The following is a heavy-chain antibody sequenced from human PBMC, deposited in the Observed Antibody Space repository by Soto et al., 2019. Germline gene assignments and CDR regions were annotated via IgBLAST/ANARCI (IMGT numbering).Heavy chain of an antibody. Sequence: QVQLQQWGAGLLKPSETLSLTCAVYGGSFSGYYWSWIRQPPGKGLEWIGEINHSGSTNYNPSLKSRVTISVDTSKNQFSLKLSSVTAADTAVYYCARGHDFWSGYNFDHWGQGTLVTVSS. CDR1: GGSFSGYY. V-gene: IGHV4-34*01. D-gene: IGHD3-3*01. J-gene: IGHJ4*02. CDR3: ARGHDFWSGYNFDH. CDR2: INHSGST.